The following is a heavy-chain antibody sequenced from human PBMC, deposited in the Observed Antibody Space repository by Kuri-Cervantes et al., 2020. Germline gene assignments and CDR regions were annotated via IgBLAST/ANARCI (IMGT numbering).Heavy chain of an antibody. Sequence: SLKISCAASGFTFDDYAMHWVRQAPGKGLEWVSGISWNSGSIGYADSVKGRFTISRDNAKNSLYLQMNSLTAEDTAVYYCAKGWMTTPFGSWGQGTLVTVSS. CDR2: ISWNSGSI. CDR3: AKGWMTTPFGS. D-gene: IGHD4-11*01. V-gene: IGHV3-9*01. CDR1: GFTFDDYA. J-gene: IGHJ4*02.